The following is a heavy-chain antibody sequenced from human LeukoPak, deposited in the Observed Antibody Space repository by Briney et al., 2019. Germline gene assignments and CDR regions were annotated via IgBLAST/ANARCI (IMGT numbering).Heavy chain of an antibody. Sequence: PSETLSLTCTVFGDSISFYCWSWIRQPPGKGLEWIGYIYYSGSTNYNPSLKSRVTMSVDTSKNQFSLKLSSVTAADTAVYYCACAYYYDSSADYWGQGTLVTVSS. CDR1: GDSISFYC. CDR3: ACAYYYDSSADY. D-gene: IGHD3-22*01. V-gene: IGHV4-59*12. CDR2: IYYSGST. J-gene: IGHJ4*02.